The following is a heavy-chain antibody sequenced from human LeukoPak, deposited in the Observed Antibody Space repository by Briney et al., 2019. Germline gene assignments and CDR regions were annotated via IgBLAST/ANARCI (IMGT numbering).Heavy chain of an antibody. CDR3: ARAGVVVPLDY. CDR2: INPSGGST. V-gene: IGHV1-46*01. D-gene: IGHD3-3*01. J-gene: IGHJ4*02. Sequence: ASVKVSCKASGYTFTSYYIHWVRQAPGQGLAWMGIINPSGGSTSYAQKFQGRVTMTRDTSTSTVYMELSSLRSDDTAVYYCARAGVVVPLDYWGQGTLVTISS. CDR1: GYTFTSYY.